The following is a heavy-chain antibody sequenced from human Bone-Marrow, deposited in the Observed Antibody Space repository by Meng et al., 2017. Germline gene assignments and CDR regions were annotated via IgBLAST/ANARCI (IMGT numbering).Heavy chain of an antibody. CDR1: GFTFDDYA. CDR3: AKAIRYYYDSSGYYYYYYGMDV. J-gene: IGHJ6*02. CDR2: ISWNSGSI. D-gene: IGHD3-22*01. Sequence: GGSLRLSCAASGFTFDDYAMHWVRQAPGKGLEWVSGISWNSGSIGYADSVKGRFTISRDNAKNSLYLQMNSLRAEDTALYYCAKAIRYYYDSSGYYYYYYGMDVWGQGTTVTVSS. V-gene: IGHV3-9*01.